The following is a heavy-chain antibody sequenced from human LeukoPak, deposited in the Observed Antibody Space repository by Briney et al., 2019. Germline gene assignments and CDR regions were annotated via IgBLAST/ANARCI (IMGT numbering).Heavy chain of an antibody. J-gene: IGHJ4*02. CDR2: IISGSNTI. V-gene: IGHV3-48*01. D-gene: IGHD2-15*01. Sequence: AGTLRLSCAASNFTSGGYSLHGLRQAPGKGLEWVAYIISGSNTIYYSNSVEGRFTVSRDNAMNELYLQMNSLRADDTAVYYCVRAFAPHLCYGSSCPFDYWSQGSLVTVSS. CDR1: NFTSGGYS. CDR3: VRAFAPHLCYGSSCPFDY.